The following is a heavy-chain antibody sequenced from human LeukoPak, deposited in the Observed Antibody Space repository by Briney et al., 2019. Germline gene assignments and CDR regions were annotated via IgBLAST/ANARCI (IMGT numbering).Heavy chain of an antibody. CDR1: GFTFSGSA. CDR3: TRGLIAVAGDAFDI. CDR2: IRSKANSYAT. D-gene: IGHD6-19*01. Sequence: GGSLRLSCAASGFTFSGSAMHWVRQASGKGLEWVGRIRSKANSYATAYAASVKGRFTISRDDSKNTAYLQMNSLKTEDTAVYYCTRGLIAVAGDAFDIWGQGSMVTVSS. V-gene: IGHV3-73*01. J-gene: IGHJ3*02.